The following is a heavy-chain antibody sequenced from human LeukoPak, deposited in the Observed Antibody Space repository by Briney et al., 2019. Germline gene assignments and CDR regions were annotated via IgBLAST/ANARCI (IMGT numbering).Heavy chain of an antibody. V-gene: IGHV3-53*01. D-gene: IGHD6-19*01. CDR1: GFTVSSNY. J-gene: IGHJ4*02. CDR3: ASVTSGWYGYYFDY. CDR2: IYSGGST. Sequence: PGGSLRLSCAASGFTVSSNYMSWVRQAPGKGLEWVSVIYSGGSTYYADSVKGRFTISRDNSKNTLYLQMNSLRAEDTAVYYCASVTSGWYGYYFDYWGQGTLVTVSS.